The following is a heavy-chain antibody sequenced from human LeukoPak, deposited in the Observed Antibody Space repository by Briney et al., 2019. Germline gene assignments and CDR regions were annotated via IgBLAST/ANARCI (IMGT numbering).Heavy chain of an antibody. Sequence: ASVKVSCKASGYTFTSYGISWVRQAPGQGLEWMGWISAYNGNTNYAQKLQGRVTMTTDTSTSTAYMELRSLRSDDTAVYYCARYSLPRIGATGTRGSYYYMDVWGKGTTGTVSS. D-gene: IGHD6-13*01. CDR2: ISAYNGNT. CDR3: ARYSLPRIGATGTRGSYYYMDV. CDR1: GYTFTSYG. V-gene: IGHV1-18*01. J-gene: IGHJ6*03.